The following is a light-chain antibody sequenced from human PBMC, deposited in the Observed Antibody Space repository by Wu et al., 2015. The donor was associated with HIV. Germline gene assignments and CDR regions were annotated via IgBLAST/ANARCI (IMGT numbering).Light chain of an antibody. J-gene: IGKJ5*01. CDR2: DTF. V-gene: IGKV3-11*01. CDR3: QQCTNWPLT. CDR1: QSISTN. Sequence: EIVLTQSPDTLSLSPGERATLSCRASQSISTNLAWYQQKPGQAPRLLIYDTFYRASGIPTRFTGSGSGTDFTLTISSLEPEDFAVYYCQQCTNWPLTFGQGTRLEI.